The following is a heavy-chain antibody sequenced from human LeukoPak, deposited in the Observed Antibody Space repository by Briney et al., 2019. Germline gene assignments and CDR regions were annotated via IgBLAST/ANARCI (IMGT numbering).Heavy chain of an antibody. D-gene: IGHD6-19*01. CDR3: ARGDSSGWYPFDY. Sequence: SETLSLTCTVSGGSISSYYWSWIRQPPGKGLEWIGYIYYSGSTNYNPSLKSRVTISVDTTKNQFSLKLSSVTAADTAVYYCARGDSSGWYPFDYWGQGTLVTVSS. J-gene: IGHJ4*02. CDR2: IYYSGST. CDR1: GGSISSYY. V-gene: IGHV4-59*01.